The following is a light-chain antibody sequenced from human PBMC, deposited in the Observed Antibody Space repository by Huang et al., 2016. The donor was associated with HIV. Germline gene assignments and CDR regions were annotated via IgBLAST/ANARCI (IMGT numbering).Light chain of an antibody. CDR2: KSS. CDR1: QSISSL. J-gene: IGKJ1*01. CDR3: QQYSTYSWT. V-gene: IGKV1-5*03. Sequence: DIQMTQSPSTLSASVGDRVTITCRASQSISSLLAWYQQKPGQAPNLLIYKSSNLKTGAPSRFSGRGSGTEFTLTISSLQPDDFATYFCQQYSTYSWTFGQGTKVEL.